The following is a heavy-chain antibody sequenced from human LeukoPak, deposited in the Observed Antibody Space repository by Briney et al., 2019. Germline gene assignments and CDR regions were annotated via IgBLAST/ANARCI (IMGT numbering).Heavy chain of an antibody. V-gene: IGHV3-30*04. CDR3: ARDLDY. CDR2: ISYDGSNK. J-gene: IGHJ4*02. Sequence: GRSLRLSCAASGFTFSSYAMHWVRQAPGKGLEWVAVISYDGSNKYYADSVRGRFTISRDNSKNTLYLQMNSLRAEDTAVYYCARDLDYWGQGTLVTVSS. CDR1: GFTFSSYA.